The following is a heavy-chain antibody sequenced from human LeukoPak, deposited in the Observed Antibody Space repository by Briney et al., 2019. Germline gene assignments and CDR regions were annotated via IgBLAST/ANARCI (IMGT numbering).Heavy chain of an antibody. J-gene: IGHJ4*02. V-gene: IGHV3-30-3*01. Sequence: GGSLRLSCAASGFTFSSYAMHWVRQAPGKGLEWVAVISYGGDDGSNIYYADFVKGRFTISRDNSKNTLYLQMNSLRAEDTAVYYCANPPGYSGYDLVDYWGQGTLVTVSS. D-gene: IGHD5-12*01. CDR3: ANPPGYSGYDLVDY. CDR2: ISYGGDDGSNI. CDR1: GFTFSSYA.